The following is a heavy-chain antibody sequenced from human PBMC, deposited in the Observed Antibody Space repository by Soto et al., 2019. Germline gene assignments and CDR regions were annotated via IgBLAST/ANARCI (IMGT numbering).Heavy chain of an antibody. CDR2: IIPIFGTA. Sequence: QVQLVQSGAEVKKPGSSVKVSCKASGGTFSSYAISWVRQAPGQGLEWMGGIIPIFGTANYAQKFQGRVTITADESTSTAYRELSSLRSEDTAVYYCWRPPKGFRAAKYYYGMDVWGQGTTVTVSS. D-gene: IGHD2-15*01. V-gene: IGHV1-69*12. CDR1: GGTFSSYA. J-gene: IGHJ6*02. CDR3: WRPPKGFRAAKYYYGMDV.